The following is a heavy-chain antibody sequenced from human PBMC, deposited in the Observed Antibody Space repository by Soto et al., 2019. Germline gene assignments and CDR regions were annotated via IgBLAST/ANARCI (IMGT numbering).Heavy chain of an antibody. D-gene: IGHD6-19*01. Sequence: PWGSLRLSCTASEFPIISYSMHWVRQAPGKGLEWVAVISYDGSSKYNADSVKGPFTISRDKSKNTVYLQMHSLTVEDTAVYYCARDAVAMDYWGQGTLVTVSS. CDR3: ARDAVAMDY. J-gene: IGHJ4*02. V-gene: IGHV3-30-3*01. CDR2: ISYDGSSK. CDR1: EFPIISYS.